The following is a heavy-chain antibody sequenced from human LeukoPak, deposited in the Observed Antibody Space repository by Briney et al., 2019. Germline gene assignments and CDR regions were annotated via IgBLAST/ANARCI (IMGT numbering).Heavy chain of an antibody. CDR3: AKGRDIWGY. J-gene: IGHJ4*02. Sequence: SETLSLTCTVSGGSISSHYWTWIRQPPGKGLEWIGTIYYSGSTNYNPSLKSRVTISVDTSKNQFSLKLSSVTAADTAVYYCAKGRDIWGYWGQGTLVTVSS. CDR2: IYYSGST. V-gene: IGHV4-59*08. D-gene: IGHD5-12*01. CDR1: GGSISSHY.